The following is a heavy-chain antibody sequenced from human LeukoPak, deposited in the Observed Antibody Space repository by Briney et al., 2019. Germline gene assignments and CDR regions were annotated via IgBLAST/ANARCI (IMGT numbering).Heavy chain of an antibody. D-gene: IGHD5-12*01. CDR1: GDSIITYY. J-gene: IGHJ4*02. V-gene: IGHV4-59*08. Sequence: ASETLSLTCTVSGDSIITYYWSWIRQPPGKGLEWIGYMYYSGNTNYKPSLKSRVTISVDKSRNQFSLTLSSVTAADTAVYYCARHSRGYDSEFGYWGQGTLVTVSS. CDR2: MYYSGNT. CDR3: ARHSRGYDSEFGY.